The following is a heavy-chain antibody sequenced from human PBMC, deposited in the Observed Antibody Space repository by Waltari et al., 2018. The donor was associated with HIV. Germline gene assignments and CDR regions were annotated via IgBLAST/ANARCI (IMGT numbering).Heavy chain of an antibody. CDR3: ARDRNDYGDVQIFDY. CDR1: GGTFSSYA. D-gene: IGHD4-17*01. CDR2: SIPIFGTA. V-gene: IGHV1-69*01. J-gene: IGHJ4*02. Sequence: QVQLVQSGAEVKKPGSSVKVSCKAAGGTFSSYAISWVRQAPGQGLEWMGGSIPIFGTANYAQKFQGRVTITADESTSTAYMELSSLRSEDTAVYYCARDRNDYGDVQIFDYWGQGTLVTVSS.